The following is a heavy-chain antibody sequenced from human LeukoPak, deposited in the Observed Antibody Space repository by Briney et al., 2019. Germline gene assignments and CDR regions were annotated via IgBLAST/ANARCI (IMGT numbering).Heavy chain of an antibody. CDR1: GFTFSDYA. Sequence: GGSLRLSCSASGFTFSDYAMSWVRQVPGKGLEWVSAISGRGGTTYYADSVKGRFTISRDNDKNSLYLQMNSLSAEDSAVYFCARAIGYCTSTSCYHYYHMDVWGKGTTVTVSS. V-gene: IGHV3-23*01. CDR3: ARAIGYCTSTSCYHYYHMDV. CDR2: ISGRGGTT. J-gene: IGHJ6*03. D-gene: IGHD2-2*03.